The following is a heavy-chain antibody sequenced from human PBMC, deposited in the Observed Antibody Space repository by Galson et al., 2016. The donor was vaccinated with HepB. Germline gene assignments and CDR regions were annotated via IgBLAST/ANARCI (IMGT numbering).Heavy chain of an antibody. J-gene: IGHJ4*02. CDR3: ARNHQADYTGVIDF. CDR1: GYSFSAYD. D-gene: IGHD4-11*01. CDR2: INGNTAKT. V-gene: IGHV7-4-1*02. Sequence: SVKVSCKASGYSFSAYDINWMRQAPGKGLEWMGWINGNTAKTTYAQDVTGRYVISLDTSDNTVYLQINSLTAEDTAVYFCARNHQADYTGVIDFWGQGTLVSVSS.